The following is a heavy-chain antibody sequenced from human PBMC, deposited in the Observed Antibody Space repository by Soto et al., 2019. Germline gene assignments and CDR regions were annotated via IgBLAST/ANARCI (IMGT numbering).Heavy chain of an antibody. CDR2: INPSISTT. V-gene: IGHV3-11*01. CDR1: GFTFSDYY. D-gene: IGHD5-18*01. J-gene: IGHJ4*02. Sequence: PGGSLRLSCAASGFTFSDYYMGWIRQAPGKGLEWVSFINPSISTTYYADSVKGRFTISRDNAKNSLYLQMNSLRAEDTAVYYCAREAITAMVFDYWGQGALVTVSS. CDR3: AREAITAMVFDY.